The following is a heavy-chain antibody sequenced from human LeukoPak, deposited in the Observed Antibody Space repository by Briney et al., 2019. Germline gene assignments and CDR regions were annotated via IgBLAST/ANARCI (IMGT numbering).Heavy chain of an antibody. CDR1: GFTFTTYS. J-gene: IGHJ4*02. Sequence: GGSLRLSCAVSGFTFTTYSMALVRQTSGKGLEWVSSIGSDSKYIYYADSVKGRFTISRHNSKNTLYLQMNSLRAEDTAVYYCARGSDSSSWGQGTLVTVSS. CDR3: ARGSDSSS. D-gene: IGHD6-6*01. V-gene: IGHV3-21*04. CDR2: IGSDSKYI.